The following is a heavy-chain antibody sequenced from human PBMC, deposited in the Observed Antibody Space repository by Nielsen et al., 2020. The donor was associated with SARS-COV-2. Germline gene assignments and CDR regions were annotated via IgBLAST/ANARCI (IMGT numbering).Heavy chain of an antibody. D-gene: IGHD5-18*01. CDR3: ARDPLRGYSYGVDY. J-gene: IGHJ4*02. CDR2: INPNSGGT. CDR1: GYTFTGYY. V-gene: IGHV1-2*06. Sequence: ASVKVPCKASGYTFTGYYMHWVRQAPGQGLEWMGRINPNSGGTNYAQKFQGRVTMTRDTSISTAYMELSRLRSDDTAVYYCARDPLRGYSYGVDYWGQGTLVTVSS.